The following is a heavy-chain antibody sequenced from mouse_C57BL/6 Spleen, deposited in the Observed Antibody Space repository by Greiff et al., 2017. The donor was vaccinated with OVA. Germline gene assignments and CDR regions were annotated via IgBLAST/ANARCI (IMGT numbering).Heavy chain of an antibody. V-gene: IGHV1-61*01. Sequence: QVQLQQPGAELVRPGSSVKLSCKASGYTFTSYWMDWVKQRPGQGLEWIGNIYPSDSETHYNQKFKDKATLTVDKSSSTAYMQLSSLTSEDSAVYYCARHLYWYFDVWGTGTTVTVSS. J-gene: IGHJ1*03. CDR3: ARHLYWYFDV. CDR2: IYPSDSET. CDR1: GYTFTSYW.